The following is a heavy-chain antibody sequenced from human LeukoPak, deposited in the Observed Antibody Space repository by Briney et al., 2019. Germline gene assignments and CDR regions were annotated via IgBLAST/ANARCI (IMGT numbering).Heavy chain of an antibody. CDR2: IYSGGST. Sequence: GGSLRLSCAASGFTVSSNYMSWVRQAPGKGLEWVSVIYSGGSTYYADSVKGRFTISRHNSKNTLYLQMNSLRAEDTAVYYCARVRVAGTGHAFDIWGQGTMVTVSS. D-gene: IGHD6-19*01. V-gene: IGHV3-53*04. CDR3: ARVRVAGTGHAFDI. CDR1: GFTVSSNY. J-gene: IGHJ3*02.